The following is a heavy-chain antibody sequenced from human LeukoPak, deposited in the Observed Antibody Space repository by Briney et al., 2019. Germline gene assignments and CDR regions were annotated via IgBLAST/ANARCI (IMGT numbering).Heavy chain of an antibody. CDR1: GGSISSGSYY. D-gene: IGHD5-24*01. CDR3: ARGRVEMATIDFDY. V-gene: IGHV4-61*02. J-gene: IGHJ4*02. Sequence: SETLSLTCTVSGGSISSGSYYWSWIRQPAGKGLEWIGRIYTSGSTNYNPSLKSRVTISVDTSKNQFSLKLSSVTAADTAMYYCARGRVEMATIDFDYWGQGTLVTVSS. CDR2: IYTSGST.